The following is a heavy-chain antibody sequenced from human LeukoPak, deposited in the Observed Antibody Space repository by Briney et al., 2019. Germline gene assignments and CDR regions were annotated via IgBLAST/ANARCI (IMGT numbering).Heavy chain of an antibody. D-gene: IGHD4-17*01. CDR1: GFTFSSYG. J-gene: IGHJ4*02. Sequence: AGGSLRLSCAASGFTFSSYGMHWVRQAPGKGLEWVAVISYDGSNKYYADSVKGRFTISRDNSKNTLYLQMNSLRAEDTAVYYCAKGRGDYHRRDVDYWSQGTLVTVSS. V-gene: IGHV3-30*18. CDR2: ISYDGSNK. CDR3: AKGRGDYHRRDVDY.